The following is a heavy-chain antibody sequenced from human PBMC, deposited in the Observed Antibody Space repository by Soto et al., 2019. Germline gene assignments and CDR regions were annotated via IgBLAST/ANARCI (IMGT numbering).Heavy chain of an antibody. CDR3: ATDSPTYCRRTSCFKWVWFDP. CDR1: GYTLTELS. D-gene: IGHD2-2*01. V-gene: IGHV1-24*01. CDR2: FDPEDGET. J-gene: IGHJ5*02. Sequence: QVQLVQSGAEVKKPGASVKVSCKVSGYTLTELSMHWLRQAPGKGLEWMGGFDPEDGETIYAQKFQGRVTMTEDTSTDSAYIELSSLRSADTAVYYCATDSPTYCRRTSCFKWVWFDPWGQGTLVTVSS.